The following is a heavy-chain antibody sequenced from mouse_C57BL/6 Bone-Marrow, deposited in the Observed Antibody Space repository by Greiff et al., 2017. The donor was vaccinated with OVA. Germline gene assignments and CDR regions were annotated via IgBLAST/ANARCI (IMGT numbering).Heavy chain of an antibody. Sequence: DVKLVESGGGLVKPGGSLKLSCAASGFTFSSYAMSWVRQTPEKRLEWVATISDGGSYTYYPDNVKGRFTISRDNAKNNLYLQMSHLKSEDTAMYYCATDCGNYFRGYFDVWGTGTTVTVSS. CDR2: ISDGGSYT. CDR3: ATDCGNYFRGYFDV. V-gene: IGHV5-4*03. D-gene: IGHD2-1*01. CDR1: GFTFSSYA. J-gene: IGHJ1*03.